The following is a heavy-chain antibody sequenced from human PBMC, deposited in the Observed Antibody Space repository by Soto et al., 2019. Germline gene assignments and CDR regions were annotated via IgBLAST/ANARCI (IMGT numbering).Heavy chain of an antibody. D-gene: IGHD5-12*01. J-gene: IGHJ4*02. Sequence: SVRVSFRASGGTFSSDTIIWVRQAPGQGLEWMGRIIPILGIANYAQKFQGRVTITADKSTSTAYMELSSLRSEDTAVYYCARDGPSANIVATPDFDYWGQGTLVTVSS. CDR2: IIPILGIA. V-gene: IGHV1-69*04. CDR1: GGTFSSDT. CDR3: ARDGPSANIVATPDFDY.